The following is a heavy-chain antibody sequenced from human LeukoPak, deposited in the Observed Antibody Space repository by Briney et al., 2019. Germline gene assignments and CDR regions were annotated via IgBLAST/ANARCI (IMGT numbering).Heavy chain of an antibody. Sequence: GGSLRLSCAASGFTFSSYSMNWVRQAPGKGLEWVSYISSSSSTIYYADSVKGRFTISRDNAKSSLYLQMNSLRAEDTAVYYCARSCGGDCYQMDYCYYMDVWGKGTTVTVSS. CDR3: ARSCGGDCYQMDYCYYMDV. V-gene: IGHV3-48*01. CDR1: GFTFSSYS. CDR2: ISSSSSTI. J-gene: IGHJ6*03. D-gene: IGHD2-21*02.